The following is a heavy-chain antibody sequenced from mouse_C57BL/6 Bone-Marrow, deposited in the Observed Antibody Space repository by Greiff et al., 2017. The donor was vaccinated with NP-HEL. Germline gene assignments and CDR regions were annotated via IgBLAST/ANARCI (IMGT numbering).Heavy chain of an antibody. Sequence: QVHVKQPGAELVKPGASVKLSCKASGYTFTSYWMHWVKQRPGQGLEWIGMIHPNSGSTNYNEKFKSKATLTVDKSSSTAYMQLSSLTSEDSAVYYCARRRDYYGSSYFDYWGQGTTLTVSS. D-gene: IGHD1-1*01. CDR2: IHPNSGST. CDR1: GYTFTSYW. J-gene: IGHJ2*01. V-gene: IGHV1-64*01. CDR3: ARRRDYYGSSYFDY.